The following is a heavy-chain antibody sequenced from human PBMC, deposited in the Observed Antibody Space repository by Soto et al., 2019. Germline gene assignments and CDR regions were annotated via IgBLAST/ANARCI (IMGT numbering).Heavy chain of an antibody. J-gene: IGHJ6*03. CDR1: GFSLSTSGVG. D-gene: IGHD6-6*01. CDR3: AHRLLGLAARPREDYYYYMDV. CDR2: IYWDDDK. Sequence: SGPTLVKPTQTLTLTCTFSGFSLSTSGVGVGWIRQPPGKALEWLALIYWDDDKRYSPSLKSRLTITKDTSKNQVVLKMTNMDPVDTATYYCAHRLLGLAARPREDYYYYMDVWGKGTTVTVSS. V-gene: IGHV2-5*02.